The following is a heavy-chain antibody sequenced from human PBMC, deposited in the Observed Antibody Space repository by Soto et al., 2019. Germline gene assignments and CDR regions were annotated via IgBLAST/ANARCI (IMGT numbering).Heavy chain of an antibody. CDR1: GLTIISYS. D-gene: IGHD3-16*02. CDR3: ARRGSYPDY. CDR2: ISSSSSYI. Sequence: MRVSCAASGLTIISYSMNWVRQAPGKGLEWVSSISSSSSYIYYADSVKGRFTISRDNAKNSLYLQMNSLRAEDTAVYYCARRGSYPDYWGQGTLVTVS. V-gene: IGHV3-21*01. J-gene: IGHJ4*02.